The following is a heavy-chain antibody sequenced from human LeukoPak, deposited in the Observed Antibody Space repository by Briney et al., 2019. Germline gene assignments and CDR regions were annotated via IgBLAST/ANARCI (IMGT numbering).Heavy chain of an antibody. CDR3: ARRGGATTPFDY. J-gene: IGHJ4*02. D-gene: IGHD1-26*01. CDR2: ISTYNGNT. V-gene: IGHV1-18*01. CDR1: GYTFTSYG. Sequence: GASVKVSCKASGYTFTSYGISWVLQAPGQGLAWVGWISTYNGNTNYGQTLQGRVTMATDTSTSTAYMELRSLTSDDTAVYYCARRGGATTPFDYWGQGTLVTVSS.